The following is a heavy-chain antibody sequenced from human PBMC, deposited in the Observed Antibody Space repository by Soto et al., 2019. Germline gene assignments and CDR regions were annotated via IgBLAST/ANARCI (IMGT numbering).Heavy chain of an antibody. J-gene: IGHJ3*02. V-gene: IGHV4-59*01. CDR1: GGSISSYY. Sequence: PSETLSLTCTVSGGSISSYYWSWIRQPPGKGLEWIGYIYYSGSTNYNPSLKSRVTISVDTSKNQFSLKLSSVTAADTAVYYCAGLIAARAGDACDIWGQGTMGTV. D-gene: IGHD6-6*01. CDR3: AGLIAARAGDACDI. CDR2: IYYSGST.